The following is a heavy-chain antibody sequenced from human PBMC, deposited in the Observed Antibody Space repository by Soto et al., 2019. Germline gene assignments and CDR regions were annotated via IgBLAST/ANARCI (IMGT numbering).Heavy chain of an antibody. J-gene: IGHJ6*02. D-gene: IGHD3-3*01. CDR1: GFTFSSYS. CDR2: ISSSSSYI. V-gene: IGHV3-21*01. Sequence: GVLRLSCAASGFTFSSYSMNWVRQAPGKGLEWVSSISSSSSYIYYADSVKGRFTISRDNAKNSLYLQMNSLRAEDTAVYYCARIRITIFGVVHLDVWGQGTTVTVSS. CDR3: ARIRITIFGVVHLDV.